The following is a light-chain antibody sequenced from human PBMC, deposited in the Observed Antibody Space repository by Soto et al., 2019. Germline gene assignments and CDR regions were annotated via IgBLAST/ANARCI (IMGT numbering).Light chain of an antibody. J-gene: IGLJ1*01. CDR1: GRDFGDYDY. CDR2: EVS. Sequence: QSVLTQPASVSGSPGQSITISCTGTGRDFGDYDYVSWYQQHPGKAPKLMIYEVSSRPSGVSNRFSGSKSGNTASLTISGLQAEDEADYYCSSYTSSSTVYVFGTGTKVTVL. V-gene: IGLV2-14*01. CDR3: SSYTSSSTVYV.